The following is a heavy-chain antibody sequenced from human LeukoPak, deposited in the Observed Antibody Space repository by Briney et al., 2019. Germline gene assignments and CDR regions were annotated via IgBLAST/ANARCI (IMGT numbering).Heavy chain of an antibody. CDR3: ASRSTVSEHPDSSGYKEY. D-gene: IGHD2-15*01. V-gene: IGHV1-46*01. CDR2: INPSGGST. J-gene: IGHJ4*02. Sequence: ASVKVSCKASGYTFTSYYMHWVRQAPGQGLEWMGIINPSGGSTSYAQKFQGRVTMTRDMSTSTVYMELSSLRSEDTAVYYCASRSTVSEHPDSSGYKEYWGQGTLVTVSS. CDR1: GYTFTSYY.